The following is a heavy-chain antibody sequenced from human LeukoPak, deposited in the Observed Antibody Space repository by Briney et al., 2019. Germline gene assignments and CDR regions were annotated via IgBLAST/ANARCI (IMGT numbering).Heavy chain of an antibody. CDR1: GFTFDDYA. CDR2: INSDGSST. CDR3: AALDHGHDY. Sequence: PGGSLRLSCAASGFTFDDYAMHWVRQAPGKGLVWVSRINSDGSSTKCADSVKGRFTISRDNAKNTLYLQMNSLRAENTAVYYCAALDHGHDYWGQGTLVTVSS. V-gene: IGHV3-74*03. J-gene: IGHJ4*02.